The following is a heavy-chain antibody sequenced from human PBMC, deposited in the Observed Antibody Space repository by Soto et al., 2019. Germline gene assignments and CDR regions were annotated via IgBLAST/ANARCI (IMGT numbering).Heavy chain of an antibody. D-gene: IGHD3-3*01. V-gene: IGHV1-69*06. CDR3: ATILGGLFEV. CDR2: IIPMSDTA. CDR1: GGSFSRYS. J-gene: IGHJ4*02. Sequence: SVQVSCQASGGSFSRYSISWMRQAPGQGLEWMGGIIPMSDTAKYAQKFQGRVTITADKSTTTAYMELSSMRSEDTAVYSCATILGGLFEVWGQGSPVTVSS.